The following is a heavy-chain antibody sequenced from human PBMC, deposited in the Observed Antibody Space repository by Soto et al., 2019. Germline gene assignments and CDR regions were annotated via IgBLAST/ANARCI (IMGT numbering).Heavy chain of an antibody. V-gene: IGHV3-23*01. J-gene: IGHJ4*02. CDR3: ARYRSDGSASFDS. D-gene: IGHD3-9*01. CDR2: ITTRGART. CDR1: GFTFNTYA. Sequence: GGSMRLSCAASGFTFNTYAMTWVRQTPGKGLEWVSFITTRGARTYYADPVRGRFTISTDSSRNTLYLQMNSLRPDDTAVYFCARYRSDGSASFDSWGQGTRVTVSS.